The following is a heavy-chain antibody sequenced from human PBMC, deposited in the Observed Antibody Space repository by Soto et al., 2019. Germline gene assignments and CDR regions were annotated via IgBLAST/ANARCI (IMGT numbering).Heavy chain of an antibody. CDR3: ASSSVYCSGGSCYSGAFDI. CDR2: INPNSGGT. Sequence: ASVKVSCKASGYTFTSYAMHWVRQAPGQGLEWMGWINPNSGGTNYAQKFQGWVTTTRDTSISTAYMELSRLRSDDTAVYYCASSSVYCSGGSCYSGAFDIWGQGTMVTVSS. D-gene: IGHD2-15*01. CDR1: GYTFTSYA. V-gene: IGHV1-2*04. J-gene: IGHJ3*02.